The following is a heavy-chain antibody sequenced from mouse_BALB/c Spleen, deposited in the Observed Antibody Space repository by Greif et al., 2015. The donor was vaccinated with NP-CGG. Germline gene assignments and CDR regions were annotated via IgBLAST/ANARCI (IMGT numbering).Heavy chain of an antibody. J-gene: IGHJ2*01. CDR3: ARGLGVFDY. V-gene: IGHV14-3*02. CDR1: GFNIKDTY. CDR2: IDPANGNT. D-gene: IGHD3-1*01. Sequence: VHVKQSGAELVKPGASVKLSCTASGFNIKDTYMHWVKQRPEQGLEWIGRIDPANGNTKYDPKFQGKATITADTSSNTAYLQLSSLTSEDTAVYYCARGLGVFDYWGQGTTLTVSS.